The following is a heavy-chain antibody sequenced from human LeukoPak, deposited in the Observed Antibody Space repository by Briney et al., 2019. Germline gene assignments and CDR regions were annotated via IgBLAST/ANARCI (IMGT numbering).Heavy chain of an antibody. D-gene: IGHD3-22*01. Sequence: GGSLRLSCAASGFTFSSYGMHWVRQAPGKGLEWVAFIRYDGSNKYYADSVKGRFTISRDNSKNTLYLQMNSLRAEDTAVYYCARWGYYYDSSGYYYPFDYWGQGTLVTVSS. CDR1: GFTFSSYG. CDR3: ARWGYYYDSSGYYYPFDY. V-gene: IGHV3-30*02. CDR2: IRYDGSNK. J-gene: IGHJ4*02.